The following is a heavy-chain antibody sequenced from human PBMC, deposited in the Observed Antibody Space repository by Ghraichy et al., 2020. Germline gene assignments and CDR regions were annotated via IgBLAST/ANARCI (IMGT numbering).Heavy chain of an antibody. J-gene: IGHJ4*02. CDR2: IYDSGST. D-gene: IGHD1-26*01. CDR3: ARGGDVSKWAYYIDY. V-gene: IGHV4-59*01. CDR1: GGSINTYS. Sequence: SETLSPTCTVSGGSINTYSWNCLRQSPGKGLEWIGYIYDSGSTNYNPSLKSRVSMSVDTSKNQFSLKLSSVTTADTAVYYCARGGDVSKWAYYIDYWGQGTRVTVSS.